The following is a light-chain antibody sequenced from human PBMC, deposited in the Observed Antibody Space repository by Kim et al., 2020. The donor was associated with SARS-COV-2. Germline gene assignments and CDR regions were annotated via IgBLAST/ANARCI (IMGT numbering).Light chain of an antibody. V-gene: IGLV6-57*01. J-gene: IGLJ3*02. Sequence: KRITVSCTCRSGGIGNSCVHWYQHLPGTSPTTVILEDNRRPSGVSNRFSGSIYSSSDSALLTSSGLRPDDEADYFFQSYVGNTRVFGGGTKLTVL. CDR3: QSYVGNTRV. CDR1: SGGIGNSC. CDR2: EDN.